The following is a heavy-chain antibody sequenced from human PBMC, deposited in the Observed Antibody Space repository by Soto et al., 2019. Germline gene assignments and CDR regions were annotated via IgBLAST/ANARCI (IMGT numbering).Heavy chain of an antibody. D-gene: IGHD6-19*01. CDR3: AKPKYSSGWHGFDY. J-gene: IGHJ4*02. CDR2: ISGSGGST. V-gene: IGHV3-23*01. CDR1: RLTFSIYV. Sequence: RLSRVSSRLTFSIYVMSLLRKKPGKRLEWVSAISGSGGSTYYADSVKGRFTISRDNSKNTLYLQMNSLRAEDTAVYYCAKPKYSSGWHGFDYWGQGTLVTVSS.